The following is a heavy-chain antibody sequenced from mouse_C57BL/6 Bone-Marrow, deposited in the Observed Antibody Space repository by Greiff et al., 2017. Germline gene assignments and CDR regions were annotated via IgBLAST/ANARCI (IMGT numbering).Heavy chain of an antibody. CDR1: GFSFNTYA. CDR2: IRSKSNNYAT. CDR3: VSSGPFAY. Sequence: EADGGLVQPKGSLKLSCAASGFSFNTYAMNWVRQAPGKGLEWVARIRSKSNNYATYYADSVRDRFTISRDDSESMLYLQMNNLKTEDTAMYYCVSSGPFAYWGQGTTLTVSS. V-gene: IGHV10-1*01. J-gene: IGHJ2*01. D-gene: IGHD6-1*01.